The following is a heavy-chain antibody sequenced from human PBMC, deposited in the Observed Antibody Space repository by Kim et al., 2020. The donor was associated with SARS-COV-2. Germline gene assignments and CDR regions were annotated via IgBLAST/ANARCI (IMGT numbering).Heavy chain of an antibody. V-gene: IGHV4-34*01. Sequence: SGRTNSNPSLKSRVTISVDTSKNQFSLKLTSVPAADTAVYYCARGVPGYWGQGTLVTVSS. J-gene: IGHJ4*02. CDR2: SGRT. CDR3: ARGVPGY.